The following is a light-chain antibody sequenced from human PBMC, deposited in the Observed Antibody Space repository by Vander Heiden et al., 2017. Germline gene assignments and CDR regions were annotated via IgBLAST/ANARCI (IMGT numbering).Light chain of an antibody. J-gene: IGLJ3*02. Sequence: QSVLTQPPSVAGAPGQRVTISSTGSSHKLGAGYDVTWYQQPPGTTPHLLIYVDINRCSGVPDRFSGSNYGTSATVTTTGLQAEDEADYYFQSQDSSRSVWVFGGGTKLTVL. CDR2: VDI. CDR1: SHKLGAGYD. V-gene: IGLV1-40*01. CDR3: QSQDSSRSVWV.